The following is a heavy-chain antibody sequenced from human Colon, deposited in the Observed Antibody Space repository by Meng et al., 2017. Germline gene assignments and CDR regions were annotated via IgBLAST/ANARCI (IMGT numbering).Heavy chain of an antibody. Sequence: QVRLQDSRPGLVETAQTLSPTFPVFGGSISSGDYYWSWIRQPPGKGLEWIGYIYYSGSTYYNPSLKSRVTISVDTSKNQFSLKLSSVTAADTAVYYCARGPTTYFDYWGQGTLVTVSS. J-gene: IGHJ4*02. CDR1: GGSISSGDYY. CDR3: ARGPTTYFDY. D-gene: IGHD4-17*01. V-gene: IGHV4-30-4*01. CDR2: IYYSGST.